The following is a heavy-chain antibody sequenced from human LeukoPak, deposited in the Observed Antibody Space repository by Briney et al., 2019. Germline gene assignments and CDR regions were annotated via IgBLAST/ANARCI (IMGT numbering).Heavy chain of an antibody. V-gene: IGHV3-21*01. D-gene: IGHD3-3*01. CDR2: ISSSSSYI. Sequence: GGSLRLSCAASGFTFSSYNMNWVRQAPGKGLEWVSSISSSSSYIYYADSVRGRFTISRDNAKNSLYLQMNSLRAEDTAVYYCAKGDSTYYDFWSGCYPFDYWGQGTLVTVSS. CDR3: AKGDSTYYDFWSGCYPFDY. CDR1: GFTFSSYN. J-gene: IGHJ4*02.